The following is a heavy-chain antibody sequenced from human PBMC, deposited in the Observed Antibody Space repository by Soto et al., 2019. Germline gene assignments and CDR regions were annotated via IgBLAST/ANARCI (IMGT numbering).Heavy chain of an antibody. CDR3: ARSYFDFWSGDYYYYMDV. V-gene: IGHV4-59*08. CDR2: VYYSGST. CDR1: GDSISSHY. J-gene: IGHJ6*03. D-gene: IGHD3-3*01. Sequence: SETLSLTCTVSGDSISSHYWSWIRQPPGKGLEWIGYVYYSGSTNYNPSLKSRVTMSIDTSKSQFSLKLSSVTAADTAVYYCARSYFDFWSGDYYYYMDVWGKGTTVTVSS.